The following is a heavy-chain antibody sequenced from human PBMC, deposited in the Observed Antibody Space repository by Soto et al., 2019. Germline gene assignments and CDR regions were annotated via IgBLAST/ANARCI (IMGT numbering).Heavy chain of an antibody. CDR2: IIPMLGMS. J-gene: IGHJ4*02. D-gene: IGHD3-10*01. V-gene: IGHV1-69*02. CDR1: GDTFSRST. CDR3: ATSYGSGSAHFDS. Sequence: QVQLVQSGAEVTKPGSSVTVSCTASGDTFSRSTLSWVRQAPGQRLEWMGRIIPMLGMSNSALKFQGRLTXXXDXXTNKVYMLLNSLRSDDPAVYYCATSYGSGSAHFDSWGQGTLVTVSS.